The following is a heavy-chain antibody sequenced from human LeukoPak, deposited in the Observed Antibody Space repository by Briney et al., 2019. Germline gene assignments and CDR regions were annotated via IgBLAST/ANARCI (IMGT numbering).Heavy chain of an antibody. CDR2: IYYSGST. V-gene: IGHV4-59*01. CDR1: GGSISSYY. CDR3: ARDSGGKWYSSSYYGMDV. D-gene: IGHD6-13*01. J-gene: IGHJ6*02. Sequence: SETLSLTCTVSGGSISSYYWSWIRQPPGKGLEWIGYIYYSGSTHYNPSLKSRVTISVDTSKNQFSLKLSSVTAADTAVYYCARDSGGKWYSSSYYGMDVWGQGTTVTVSS.